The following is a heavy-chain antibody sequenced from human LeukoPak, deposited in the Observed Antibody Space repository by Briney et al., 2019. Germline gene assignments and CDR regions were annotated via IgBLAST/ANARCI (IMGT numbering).Heavy chain of an antibody. CDR3: ARANGPYSSSWYPALFDY. CDR2: ISYDGSNK. D-gene: IGHD6-13*01. J-gene: IGHJ4*02. V-gene: IGHV3-30*04. Sequence: GGSLRLSCAASGFTFSSYAMHWVRQAPGKGLEWVAVISYDGSNKYYADSVKGRFTIFRDNSKNTLYLQMNSLRAEDTAVYYCARANGPYSSSWYPALFDYWGQGTLVTVSS. CDR1: GFTFSSYA.